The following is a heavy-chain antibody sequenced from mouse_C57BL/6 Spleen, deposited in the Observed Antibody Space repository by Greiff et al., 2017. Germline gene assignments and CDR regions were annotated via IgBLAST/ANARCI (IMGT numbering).Heavy chain of an antibody. CDR1: GYTFTDYY. Sequence: VHLVESGAELVRPGASVKLSCKASGYTFTDYYINWVKQRPGQGLEWIARIYPGSGNTYYNEKFKGKATLTAEKSSSTAYMQLSSLTSEDSAVYFCAREDSLYYFAYWGQGTTLTVSA. V-gene: IGHV1-76*01. CDR2: IYPGSGNT. J-gene: IGHJ2*01. CDR3: AREDSLYYFAY.